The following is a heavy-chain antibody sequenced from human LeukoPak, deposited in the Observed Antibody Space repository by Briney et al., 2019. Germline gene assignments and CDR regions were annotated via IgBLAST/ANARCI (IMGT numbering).Heavy chain of an antibody. CDR3: PIVGLGVGYKFDY. V-gene: IGHV3-23*01. D-gene: IGHD5-24*01. CDR1: AFTFSTYA. CDR2: ISASGGST. Sequence: GGSLRLSCAASAFTFSTYAMTWVRQAPGKGLEWVSGISASGGSTYYADSVRGRFTISRDSSKNTLYLQMNSLRAEDTALYYCPIVGLGVGYKFDYWGQGTLVTVSS. J-gene: IGHJ4*02.